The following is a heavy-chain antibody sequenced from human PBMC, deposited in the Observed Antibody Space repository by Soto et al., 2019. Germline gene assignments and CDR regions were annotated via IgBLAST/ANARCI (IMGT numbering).Heavy chain of an antibody. Sequence: SETLSLTCTVSGGSISSSSYYWGWIRQPPGKGLEWIGSIYYSGSTYYNPPLKSRVTISVDTSKNQFSLKLSSVTAADTAVYYCARRLNYDILTGYYTEDRLFDYWGQGTLVTVSS. CDR3: ARRLNYDILTGYYTEDRLFDY. J-gene: IGHJ4*02. D-gene: IGHD3-9*01. CDR2: IYYSGST. CDR1: GGSISSSSYY. V-gene: IGHV4-39*01.